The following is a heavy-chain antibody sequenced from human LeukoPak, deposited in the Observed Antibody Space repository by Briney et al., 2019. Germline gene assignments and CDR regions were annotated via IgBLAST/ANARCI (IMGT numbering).Heavy chain of an antibody. CDR2: ISYDGSNK. CDR1: GFTFSSYA. CDR3: ARDQHGDSGLDY. V-gene: IGHV3-30-3*01. Sequence: PCSSLRLSCAASGFTFSSYAMHWVRQAPGKGLEWVAVISYDGSNKYYADSVKGRFTISRDNSKNTLYLQMNSLRAEDTAVYYCARDQHGDSGLDYWGQGTLVTVSS. J-gene: IGHJ4*02. D-gene: IGHD4-17*01.